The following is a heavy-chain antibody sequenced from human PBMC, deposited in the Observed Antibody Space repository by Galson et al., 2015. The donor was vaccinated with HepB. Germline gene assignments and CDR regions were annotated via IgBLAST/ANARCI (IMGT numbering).Heavy chain of an antibody. D-gene: IGHD6-13*01. Sequence: SVKVSCKVSGYTLTELSMHWVRQAPGKGLEWMGGFDPEDGETIYAQKFQGRVTMTEGTSTDTAYMELSSLRSEDTAVYYCATSVHVQQLATRAFWFDPWGQGTLVTVSS. CDR1: GYTLTELS. CDR3: ATSVHVQQLATRAFWFDP. V-gene: IGHV1-24*01. J-gene: IGHJ5*02. CDR2: FDPEDGET.